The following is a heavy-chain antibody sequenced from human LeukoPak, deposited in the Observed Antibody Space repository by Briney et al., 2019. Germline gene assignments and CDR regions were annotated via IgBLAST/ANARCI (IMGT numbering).Heavy chain of an antibody. CDR1: GFTFSSYD. CDR2: IGTAGDT. CDR3: ARGGHYYDSSGYYDY. D-gene: IGHD3-22*01. J-gene: IGHJ4*02. Sequence: GGSLRLSCAASGFTFSSYDMHWVRQATGKGLEWVSAIGTAGDTYYPGSVKGRFTISRENAKNSLYLQMNSLRAGDTAVYYCARGGHYYDSSGYYDYWGQGTLVTVSS. V-gene: IGHV3-13*01.